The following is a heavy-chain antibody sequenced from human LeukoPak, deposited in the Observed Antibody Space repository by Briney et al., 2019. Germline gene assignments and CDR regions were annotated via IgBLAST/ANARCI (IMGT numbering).Heavy chain of an antibody. CDR2: VSTSGST. V-gene: IGHV4-61*02. D-gene: IGHD4-17*01. J-gene: IGHJ4*02. Sequence: PSQTLSLTCTVSGGSISSGPYYWSWIRQPAGKGLEWFGRVSTSGSTNYNPSLKSRVTISVDTSKNQFSLKLSSVTAADTAVYYCANSIDFDYGDYYFDYWGQGALVTISS. CDR1: GGSISSGPYY. CDR3: ANSIDFDYGDYYFDY.